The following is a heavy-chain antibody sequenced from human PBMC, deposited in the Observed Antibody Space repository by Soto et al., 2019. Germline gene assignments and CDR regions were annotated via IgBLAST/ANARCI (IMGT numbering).Heavy chain of an antibody. CDR2: MNPNSGNT. J-gene: IGHJ3*02. CDR1: GYTFTSYD. D-gene: IGHD2-15*01. V-gene: IGHV1-8*01. Sequence: QVQLVQSGAEVKKPGASVKVSCKASGYTFTSYDINWVRQATGQGLEWMGWMNPNSGNTGYAQKCQGRVTMTRNTSISTAYMELSSLRSEDTAVYYCARVLGYCSGGSCYPDAFDIWGQGTMVTVSS. CDR3: ARVLGYCSGGSCYPDAFDI.